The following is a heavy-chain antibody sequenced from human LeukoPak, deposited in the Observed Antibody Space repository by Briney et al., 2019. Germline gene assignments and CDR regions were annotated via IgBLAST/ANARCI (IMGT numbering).Heavy chain of an antibody. V-gene: IGHV3-21*01. D-gene: IGHD6-19*01. Sequence: GGSLRLSCAASGFTFSSYSMNWVRQAPGKGLEWVSSISSSSYIYYADSVKGRFTISRDNAKNSLYLQMNSLRAEDTAVYYCARDVIAVAGTVYYYYGMDVWGQGTTVTVSS. CDR2: ISSSSYI. CDR1: GFTFSSYS. J-gene: IGHJ6*02. CDR3: ARDVIAVAGTVYYYYGMDV.